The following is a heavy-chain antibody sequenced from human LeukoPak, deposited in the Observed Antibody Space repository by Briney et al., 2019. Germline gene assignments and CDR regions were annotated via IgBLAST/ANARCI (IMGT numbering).Heavy chain of an antibody. V-gene: IGHV4-39*01. CDR2: IYYSGST. CDR1: GGSISSSSYY. CDR3: ASSVVPAAIKRRGWYFDL. Sequence: SETLSLTCTVSGGSISSSSYYWGWIRQPPGKGLEWIGSIYYSGSTYYNPSLKSRVTISVDTSKNQFSLKLSSVTAADTAVYYCASSVVPAAIKRRGWYFDLWGRGTLVTVSS. J-gene: IGHJ2*01. D-gene: IGHD2-2*01.